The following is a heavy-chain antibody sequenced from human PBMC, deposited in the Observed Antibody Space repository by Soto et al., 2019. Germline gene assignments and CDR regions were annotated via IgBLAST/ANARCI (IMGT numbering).Heavy chain of an antibody. D-gene: IGHD3-3*01. V-gene: IGHV3-48*01. CDR3: ASDDFWSGYLNGYFDY. CDR1: GFTFSSYS. J-gene: IGHJ4*02. CDR2: ISSSSSTI. Sequence: GGSLRLSCAASGFTFSSYSMNWVRQAPGKGLEWVSYISSSSSTIYYADSVKGRFTISRDNAKNSLYLQMNSLRAEDTAVYYCASDDFWSGYLNGYFDYWGQGTLVTVSS.